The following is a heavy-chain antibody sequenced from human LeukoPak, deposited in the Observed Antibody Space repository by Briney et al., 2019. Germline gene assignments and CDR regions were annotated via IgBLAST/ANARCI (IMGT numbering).Heavy chain of an antibody. CDR2: ISGSVGST. CDR1: GFSFSTYA. D-gene: IGHD6-19*01. CDR3: AKVVGVGGNHRGYFDY. Sequence: GGSLTLSCAASGFSFSTYAMSWVRQAPGKGLEWVSAISGSVGSTYYADSVKGRFTISRDNSKNTLFLQMNSLRAEDTAVYYCAKVVGVGGNHRGYFDYWGQGTLVTVSS. J-gene: IGHJ4*02. V-gene: IGHV3-23*01.